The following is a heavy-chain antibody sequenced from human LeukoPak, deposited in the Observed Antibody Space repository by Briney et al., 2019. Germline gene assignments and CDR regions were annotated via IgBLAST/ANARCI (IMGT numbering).Heavy chain of an antibody. CDR1: GYTFTGYY. D-gene: IGHD2-2*01. V-gene: IGHV1-2*02. CDR2: INPNSGGT. CDR3: ARDGTYLGYCSSTSCYVFDY. Sequence: ASVVVSCKASGYTFTGYYMHWVRQAPGQGLEWMGWINPNSGGTNYAQKFQGRVTMTRDTSISTAYMELSRLRSDDTAVYYCARDGTYLGYCSSTSCYVFDYWGQGTLVTVSS. J-gene: IGHJ4*02.